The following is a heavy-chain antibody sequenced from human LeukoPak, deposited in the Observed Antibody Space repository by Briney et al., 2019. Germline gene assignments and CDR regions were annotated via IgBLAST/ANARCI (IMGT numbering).Heavy chain of an antibody. D-gene: IGHD3-10*01. CDR1: GGSISSSNW. Sequence: SGTLSLTCAVSGGSISSSNWWSWVRQPPGKGLEWIGEIYHSGSTNYNPSLKSRVTISVDKSKNQFSPKLSSVTAADTAVYYCARDAIMVRGVIITCARAFDIWGQGTMVTVSS. J-gene: IGHJ3*02. CDR2: IYHSGST. CDR3: ARDAIMVRGVIITCARAFDI. V-gene: IGHV4-4*02.